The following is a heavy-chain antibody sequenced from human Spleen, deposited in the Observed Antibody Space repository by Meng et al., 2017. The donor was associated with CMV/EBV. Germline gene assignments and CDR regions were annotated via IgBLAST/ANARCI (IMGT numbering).Heavy chain of an antibody. CDR2: ISTSTSFI. CDR3: AKPIYDGDYSVGFDY. Sequence: GESLKISCAASGFSFSRDTMNWVRQASGKGLEWVSSISTSTSFIYYTDSLKGRFTISRDNSKNTLYLQMNSLRAEDTAVYYCAKPIYDGDYSVGFDYWGQGTLVTVSS. CDR1: GFSFSRDT. J-gene: IGHJ4*02. V-gene: IGHV3-21*04. D-gene: IGHD4-17*01.